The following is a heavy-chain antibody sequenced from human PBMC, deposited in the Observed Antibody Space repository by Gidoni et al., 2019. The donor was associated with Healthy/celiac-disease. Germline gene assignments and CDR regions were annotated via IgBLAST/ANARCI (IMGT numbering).Heavy chain of an antibody. D-gene: IGHD6-13*01. CDR3: ARRFSSSWSVGAFDI. CDR1: RYTFTSYA. Sequence: QVQLVQSGAAVNKPGASVKVSCKASRYTFTSYAMHWVRQAPGQRLDWMGWINAGNGNTKYSQKFQGRVTITRDTSASTAYMELSSLRSEDTAVYYCARRFSSSWSVGAFDIWGQGTMVTVSS. J-gene: IGHJ3*02. V-gene: IGHV1-3*01. CDR2: INAGNGNT.